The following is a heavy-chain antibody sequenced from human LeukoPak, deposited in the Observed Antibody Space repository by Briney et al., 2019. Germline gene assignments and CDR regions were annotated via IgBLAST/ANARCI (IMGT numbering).Heavy chain of an antibody. CDR2: INHSGST. CDR3: ARGASLWSFDIVVVPAAPFDY. CDR1: GGSFSGYY. V-gene: IGHV4-34*01. Sequence: SETLSPTCAVYGGSFSGYYWSWIRQPPGKGLEWIGVINHSGSTNYNPSLKSRVTISVDTSKNQFSLKLSSVTAADTAVYYCARGASLWSFDIVVVPAAPFDYWGQGTLVTVSS. D-gene: IGHD2-2*01. J-gene: IGHJ4*02.